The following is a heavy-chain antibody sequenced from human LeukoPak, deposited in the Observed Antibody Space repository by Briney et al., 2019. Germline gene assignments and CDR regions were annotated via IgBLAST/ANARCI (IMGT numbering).Heavy chain of an antibody. CDR2: INHSGST. Sequence: PSETLSLTCAVYGGSFSGYYWSWIRQPPGKGLEWIGEINHSGSTNYNPPLKSRVTISVDTSENQFSLKLSSVTAADTAVYYCAREYRGVIIKPFDYWGQGTLVTVSS. CDR3: AREYRGVIIKPFDY. V-gene: IGHV4-34*01. J-gene: IGHJ4*02. CDR1: GGSFSGYY. D-gene: IGHD3-10*01.